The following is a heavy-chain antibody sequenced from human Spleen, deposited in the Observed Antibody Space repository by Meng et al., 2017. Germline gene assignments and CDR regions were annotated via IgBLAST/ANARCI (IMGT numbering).Heavy chain of an antibody. Sequence: GGSLRLSCAASGFTFSNAWMSWVRQAPGKGLEWVGRIKSKTDGGTTDYAAPVKGRFTISRDDSKNTLYLQMNSLKTEDTAVYYCIYYDSSGYYGWTDFDHWGQGTLVTVSS. CDR2: IKSKTDGGTT. V-gene: IGHV3-15*01. J-gene: IGHJ4*02. CDR1: GFTFSNAW. D-gene: IGHD3-22*01. CDR3: IYYDSSGYYGWTDFDH.